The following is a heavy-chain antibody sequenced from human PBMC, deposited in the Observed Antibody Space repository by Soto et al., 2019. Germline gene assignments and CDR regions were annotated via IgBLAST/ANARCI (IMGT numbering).Heavy chain of an antibody. CDR2: ISHSGSRI. D-gene: IGHD3-3*01. J-gene: IGHJ6*02. Sequence: QVQVLESGGGLVKPGGSLRLSCSGSGFSFSDYFASWIRQAPGKGLEWLSSISHSGSRISYAVFCLDKLTISRDTAKKSVQLDLTNLRVEDTGVYFCARDLTMYGVGGWRYTGMDVWGPGTTVTVSS. CDR1: GFSFSDYF. V-gene: IGHV3-11*01. CDR3: ARDLTMYGVGGWRYTGMDV.